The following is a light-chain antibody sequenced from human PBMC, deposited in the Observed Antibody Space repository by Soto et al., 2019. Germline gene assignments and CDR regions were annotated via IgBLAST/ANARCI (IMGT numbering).Light chain of an antibody. Sequence: DIQMTQSPSSLSASVGGRVTITCRASQGISNYLAWYQQEPGKVPKLLIYAASTLQSGVPSRFSGSGSGTDFTLTISSLQPEDVATYYCQKYNSALGITFGQGTRLEIK. CDR2: AAS. CDR1: QGISNY. J-gene: IGKJ5*01. CDR3: QKYNSALGIT. V-gene: IGKV1-27*01.